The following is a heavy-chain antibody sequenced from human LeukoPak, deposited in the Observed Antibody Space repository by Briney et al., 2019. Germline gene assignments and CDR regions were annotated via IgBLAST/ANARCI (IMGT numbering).Heavy chain of an antibody. V-gene: IGHV3-21*01. CDR2: ISSSSSYI. D-gene: IGHD3-16*02. CDR3: ARSLVITFGGVIVPIDY. Sequence: GGSLRLSCAASGFTFSSYSMNWVRQAPGKGLEWVSSISSSSSYIYYADSVKGRFTISRDNAKNSLYLQMNSLRAEDTAVYYCARSLVITFGGVIVPIDYWGQGTLVTVSS. CDR1: GFTFSSYS. J-gene: IGHJ4*02.